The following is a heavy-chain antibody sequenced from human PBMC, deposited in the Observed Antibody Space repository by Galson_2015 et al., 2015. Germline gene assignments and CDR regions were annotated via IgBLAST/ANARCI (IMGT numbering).Heavy chain of an antibody. V-gene: IGHV3-7*01. D-gene: IGHD2-2*01. CDR2: IKEDGSKR. CDR1: GFTFRTYW. J-gene: IGHJ6*02. Sequence: SLRLSCAASGFTFRTYWMSWVRQAPGRGLEWVANIKEDGSKRYHADSVKGRFMISRDNAKNSLFLQMNSLRGDDTAIYYCARDLMPHAIYGMDVWGQGTTVTVSS. CDR3: ARDLMPHAIYGMDV.